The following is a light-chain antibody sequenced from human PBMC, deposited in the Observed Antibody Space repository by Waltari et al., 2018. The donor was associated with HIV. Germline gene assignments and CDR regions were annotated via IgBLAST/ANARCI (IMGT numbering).Light chain of an antibody. CDR2: ANI. CDR1: SSNIGAGYA. Sequence: QSVLPQPPSVSGAPGQRVTISCTGSSSNIGAGYAVHWYQQLPGTAPKLLIYANINRPSGVPDRFSGSKSGSSASLAITGLQAEDEAHYYCQSFDSSLTTSGVIFGGGTKLTVL. J-gene: IGLJ2*01. CDR3: QSFDSSLTTSGVI. V-gene: IGLV1-40*01.